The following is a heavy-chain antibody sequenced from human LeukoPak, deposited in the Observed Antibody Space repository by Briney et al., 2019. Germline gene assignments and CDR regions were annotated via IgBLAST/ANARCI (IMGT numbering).Heavy chain of an antibody. CDR2: ISGSGGST. CDR1: GFTFSSYA. Sequence: PGGSLRLSCAASGFTFSSYAMSWVRQAPGKGLEWVSAISGSGGSTYYADSVKGRFTISRDNSKNTLYLQMNSLRAEDTAVYYCAKTHYYDFWSGYSYWGQGTLVTVSS. J-gene: IGHJ4*02. D-gene: IGHD3-3*01. V-gene: IGHV3-23*01. CDR3: AKTHYYDFWSGYSY.